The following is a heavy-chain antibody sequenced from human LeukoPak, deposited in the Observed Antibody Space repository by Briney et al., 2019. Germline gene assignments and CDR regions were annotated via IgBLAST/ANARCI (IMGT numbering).Heavy chain of an antibody. J-gene: IGHJ4*02. CDR2: IYSGGST. V-gene: IGHV3-53*01. Sequence: GGSLRLSCAASGFTVSSNYMSWVRQAPGKGLEWVSVIYSGGSTYYADSVKGRFTTSRDNSKNTLYLQMNSLRAEDTAVYYCAKDNRRHYTSGPNPDSLHWGQGALVTVSS. D-gene: IGHD6-19*01. CDR3: AKDNRRHYTSGPNPDSLH. CDR1: GFTVSSNY.